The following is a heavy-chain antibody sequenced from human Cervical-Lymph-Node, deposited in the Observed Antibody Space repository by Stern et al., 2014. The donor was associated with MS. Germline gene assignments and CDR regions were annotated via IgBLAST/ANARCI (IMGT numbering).Heavy chain of an antibody. V-gene: IGHV3-23*04. CDR1: GFTFSSYA. Sequence: EVQLVESGGGLVQPGGSLRLSCAASGFTFSSYAMSWVRQAPGKWLEWVSTISGSGGSTSYADSVKGRFTISRDNSKNTLYLQMNSLRAEDTAVYYCAKDGYSYGSPSNFDYWGQGTLVTVSS. J-gene: IGHJ4*02. D-gene: IGHD5-18*01. CDR3: AKDGYSYGSPSNFDY. CDR2: ISGSGGST.